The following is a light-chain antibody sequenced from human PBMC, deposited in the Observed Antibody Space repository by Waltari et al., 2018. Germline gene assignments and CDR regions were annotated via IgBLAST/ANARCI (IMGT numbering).Light chain of an antibody. Sequence: QSALTQPASVSGSPGPSITSSCPGTSSDVGGYNLVSGYQQHPDKAPKLMIHEGSNRPSGVSNRFSGSKSGNTASLTISGLQAEDEADYYCCSYAGSSTFVVFGGGTKLTVL. CDR2: EGS. CDR3: CSYAGSSTFVV. V-gene: IGLV2-23*03. CDR1: SSDVGGYNL. J-gene: IGLJ2*01.